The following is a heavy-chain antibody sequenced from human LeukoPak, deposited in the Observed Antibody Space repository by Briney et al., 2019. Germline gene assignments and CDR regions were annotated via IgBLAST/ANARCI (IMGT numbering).Heavy chain of an antibody. Sequence: GASVKVSCKASGGTFSSYAISWVRQAPGQGLEWMGEITPIFGSANYAQRFQDGVTITADESTSTAYMELSSLRSEDTAVYFCARETLGGHSNILTVTGGFDSWGQGTLVTVSS. CDR3: ARETLGGHSNILTVTGGFDS. CDR2: ITPIFGSA. V-gene: IGHV1-69*13. J-gene: IGHJ4*02. D-gene: IGHD3-9*01. CDR1: GGTFSSYA.